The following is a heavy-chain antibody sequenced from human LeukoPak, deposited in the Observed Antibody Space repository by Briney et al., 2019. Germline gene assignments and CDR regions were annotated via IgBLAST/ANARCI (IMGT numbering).Heavy chain of an antibody. CDR3: ARERAVAGPYYFDY. J-gene: IGHJ4*02. CDR1: GGSLSSGSYF. CDR2: IYTSGST. D-gene: IGHD6-19*01. Sequence: SETLSLTCTVSGGSLSSGSYFWSWTRQPAGKGLEWIGRIYTSGSTNYNPSLKSRITISLGTSMNQFSLNLSSVTGAETAVYYCARERAVAGPYYFDYWGPGILVTVSS. V-gene: IGHV4-61*02.